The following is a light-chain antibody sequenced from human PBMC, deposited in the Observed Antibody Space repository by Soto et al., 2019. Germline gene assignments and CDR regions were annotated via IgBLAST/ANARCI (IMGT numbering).Light chain of an antibody. CDR1: QSVSSSY. Sequence: EIVLTQSPGTLSLSQGERATLSCRASQSVSSSYLAWYQQKPGQAPRLLISGASSRATVIPDRFSGSGSGTDFTLTISRLEPEDFAVYYCQQYGDSPYTFGQGTKVDIK. V-gene: IGKV3-20*01. CDR2: GAS. J-gene: IGKJ2*01. CDR3: QQYGDSPYT.